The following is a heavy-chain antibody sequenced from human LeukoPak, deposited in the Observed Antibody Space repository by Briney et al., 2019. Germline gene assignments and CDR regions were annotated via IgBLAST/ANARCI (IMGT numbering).Heavy chain of an antibody. J-gene: IGHJ6*03. CDR3: AKGGYSNSPGYMDV. CDR1: GFTFSDHY. V-gene: IGHV3-11*01. D-gene: IGHD6-13*01. CDR2: ISSGGDIM. Sequence: PGGSLRLSCAASGFTFSDHYIDWIRQAPGKGLQWVSYISSGGDIMHYADSVKGRFTISRDNVKNSLYLQMNSLRAEDMALYYCAKGGYSNSPGYMDVWGKGTTVTVSS.